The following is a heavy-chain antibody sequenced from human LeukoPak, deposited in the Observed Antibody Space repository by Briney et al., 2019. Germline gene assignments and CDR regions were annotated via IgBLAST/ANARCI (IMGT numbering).Heavy chain of an antibody. Sequence: GGSLRLSCAASRFTFSSYTMHWVRQAPGKGLEWVAIISYDGSSKYYADSVKGRFTLSRDNSKNMLYLQMNSLRAEDTAVYFCAKDEEVTGTNLGLILDAFDIWGQGTMVTVSS. D-gene: IGHD1-20*01. CDR3: AKDEEVTGTNLGLILDAFDI. CDR2: ISYDGSSK. CDR1: RFTFSSYT. J-gene: IGHJ3*02. V-gene: IGHV3-30*04.